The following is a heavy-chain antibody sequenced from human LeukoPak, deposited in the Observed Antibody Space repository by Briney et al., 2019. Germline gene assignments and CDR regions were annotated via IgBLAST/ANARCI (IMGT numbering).Heavy chain of an antibody. CDR3: ARQGGAFDI. CDR1: GYTFTSYG. J-gene: IGHJ3*02. CDR2: ISAYNGNT. Sequence: ASVKVSCKASGYTFTSYGISWVRQAPGQGLEWMGWISAYNGNTNYAQKFQGRVTITTDESTSTAYMELSSLRSEDTAVYYCARQGGAFDIWGQGTMVTVSS. V-gene: IGHV1-18*01. D-gene: IGHD3-16*01.